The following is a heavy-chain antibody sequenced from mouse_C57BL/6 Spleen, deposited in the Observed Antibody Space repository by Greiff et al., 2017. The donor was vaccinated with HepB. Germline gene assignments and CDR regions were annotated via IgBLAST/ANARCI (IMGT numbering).Heavy chain of an antibody. CDR1: GFTFSDYG. Sequence: EVMLVESGGGLVKPGGSLKLSCAASGFTFSDYGMHWVRQAPETGLEWVAYISSGSSTIYYADTVKGRFTISRNNAKNTLFLQMNSMRSEDTAMYYCARQSYDGYFTPFAYWGQGTLVTVSA. CDR2: ISSGSSTI. V-gene: IGHV5-17*01. D-gene: IGHD2-3*01. CDR3: ARQSYDGYFTPFAY. J-gene: IGHJ3*01.